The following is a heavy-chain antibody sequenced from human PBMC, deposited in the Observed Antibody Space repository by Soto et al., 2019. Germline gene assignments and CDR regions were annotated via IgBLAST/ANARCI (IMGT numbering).Heavy chain of an antibody. V-gene: IGHV1-18*01. CDR1: GGTFSSYT. CDR3: ASLSHRHAFDI. CDR2: ISPYNGIT. J-gene: IGHJ3*02. Sequence: GASVKVSCKASGGTFSSYTISWVRQAPGQGLEWMGRISPYNGITNYAQKLQGRVTMTADTSTSTAYMELRSLRSDDTAVYYCASLSHRHAFDIWGQGTMVTVSS.